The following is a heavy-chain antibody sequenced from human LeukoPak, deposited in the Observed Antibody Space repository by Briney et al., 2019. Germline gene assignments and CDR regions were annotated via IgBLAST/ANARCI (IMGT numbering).Heavy chain of an antibody. CDR3: ARPDPEGDAFDI. CDR1: GGPISSYY. Sequence: PSETLSLTCTVSGGPISSYYWSWIRQPAGKGLEWIGRIYTSGSTNYNPSLKSRVTISVDKSKNQFSLKLSSVTAADTAVYYCARPDPEGDAFDIWGQGTMVTVSS. V-gene: IGHV4-4*07. D-gene: IGHD1-14*01. CDR2: IYTSGST. J-gene: IGHJ3*02.